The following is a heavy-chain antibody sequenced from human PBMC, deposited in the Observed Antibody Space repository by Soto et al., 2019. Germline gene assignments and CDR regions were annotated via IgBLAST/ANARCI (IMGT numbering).Heavy chain of an antibody. J-gene: IGHJ4*02. CDR1: GYTFTGYY. D-gene: IGHD5-18*01. V-gene: IGHV1-2*02. CDR2: INPNSGGT. Sequence: QVQLVQSGAEVKKPGASVKVSCKASGYTFTGYYMHWVRQAPGQGLEWMGWINPNSGGTNYAQKFQGRVTMTRDTSVSTAYMELSRLRSDDTAVYYCARGPGDTARAPTYDYCGQGTLVTVSS. CDR3: ARGPGDTARAPTYDY.